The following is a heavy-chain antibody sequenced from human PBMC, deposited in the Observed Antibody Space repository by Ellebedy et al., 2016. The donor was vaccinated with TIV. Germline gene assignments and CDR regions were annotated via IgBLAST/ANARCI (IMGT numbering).Heavy chain of an antibody. CDR2: ISWNSGSI. CDR1: GFTFDDYA. D-gene: IGHD4-23*01. Sequence: SLKISXAASGFTFDDYAMHWVRQAPGKGLEWVSGISWNSGSIDYADSVKGRFTISRDNAKNSLYLQMNSLRAEDTALYFCAKDLDYGANLGPNWVLGYWGQGTLLTVSS. CDR3: AKDLDYGANLGPNWVLGY. J-gene: IGHJ4*02. V-gene: IGHV3-9*01.